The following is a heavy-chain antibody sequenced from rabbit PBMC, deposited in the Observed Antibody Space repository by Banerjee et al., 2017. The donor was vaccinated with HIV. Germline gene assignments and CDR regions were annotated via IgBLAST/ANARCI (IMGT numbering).Heavy chain of an antibody. D-gene: IGHD7-1*01. CDR1: GFSLSSRYD. V-gene: IGHV1S40*01. CDR2: IYTGNGKT. CDR3: ARDVGTGDYIDVVFDL. Sequence: VESGGGLVKPGASLTLTCTVSGFSLSSRYDMCWVRQAPGKGLEWIGCIYTGNGKTYYASWAKGRFTISKSSSTTVTLQMTSLTDADTATYFCARDVGTGDYIDVVFDLWGPGTLVTVS. J-gene: IGHJ4*01.